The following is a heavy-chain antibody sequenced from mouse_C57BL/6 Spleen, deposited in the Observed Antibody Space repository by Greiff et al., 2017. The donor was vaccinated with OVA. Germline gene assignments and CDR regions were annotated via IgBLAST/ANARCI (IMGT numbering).Heavy chain of an antibody. V-gene: IGHV1-63*01. Sequence: QVQLQQSGAELVRPGTSVKMSCKASGYTFTNYWIGWAKQRPGHGLEWIGDIYPGGGYTNYNEKFKGKATLTADKSSSTAYMQFSSLTSDNSAIYYCARKIDYYGSSYYFDYWGQGTTLTVSS. CDR2: IYPGGGYT. J-gene: IGHJ2*01. D-gene: IGHD1-1*01. CDR3: ARKIDYYGSSYYFDY. CDR1: GYTFTNYW.